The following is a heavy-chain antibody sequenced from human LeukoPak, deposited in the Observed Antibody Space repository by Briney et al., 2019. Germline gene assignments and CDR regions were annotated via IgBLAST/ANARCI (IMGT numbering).Heavy chain of an antibody. CDR2: ISGSGGST. CDR3: AKDPSTVGLDAFDI. CDR1: GFTFSSYA. Sequence: PGGSLRLSCAASGFTFSSYAMSWVRQAPGKGLEWVSAISGSGGSTSYADSVKGRFTISRDNSKITLYLQLNSLRAEDKAVYYCAKDPSTVGLDAFDIWGQGTMVTVSS. J-gene: IGHJ3*02. D-gene: IGHD4-17*01. V-gene: IGHV3-23*01.